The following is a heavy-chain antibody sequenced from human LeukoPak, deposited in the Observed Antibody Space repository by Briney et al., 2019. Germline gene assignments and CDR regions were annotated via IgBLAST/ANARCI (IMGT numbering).Heavy chain of an antibody. CDR1: GYSISRGYY. Sequence: RPSETLSLTCAVSGYSISRGYYWGWIRQPPGKGLEWIGSIYHIGSTYYNPSLNSRVTTSVDTSKNQFSLKLSSVTAADTAAYYCATLLTLDAFDIWGQGTMVTVSS. CDR3: ATLLTLDAFDI. CDR2: IYHIGST. V-gene: IGHV4-38-2*01. J-gene: IGHJ3*02.